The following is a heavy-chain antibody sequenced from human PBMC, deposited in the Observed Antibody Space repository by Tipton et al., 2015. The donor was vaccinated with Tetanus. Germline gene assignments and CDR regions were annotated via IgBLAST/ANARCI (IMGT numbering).Heavy chain of an antibody. CDR1: GFTFNNYA. Sequence: SLRLSCAASGFTFNNYAMSWVRQATGKGLEWVASITGSGGTTFYPESLRGRFTISRDNSNNTVLLHLSSLRVEDTAVYYCAQREESLSQKLCWGQGTLVTVSS. J-gene: IGHJ4*02. D-gene: IGHD1-1*01. V-gene: IGHV3-23*01. CDR2: ITGSGGTT. CDR3: AQREESLSQKLC.